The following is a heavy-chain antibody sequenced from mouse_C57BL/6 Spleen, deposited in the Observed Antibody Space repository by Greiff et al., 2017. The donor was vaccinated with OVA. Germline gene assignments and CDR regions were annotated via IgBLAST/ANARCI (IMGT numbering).Heavy chain of an antibody. CDR3: ARGGGNWDGFAY. D-gene: IGHD4-1*01. Sequence: EVQVVESGGGLVKPGGSLKLSCAASGFTFSSYAMSWVRQTPEKRLEWVATISDGGSYTYYPDNVKGRFTISRDNAKNNLYLQMSHLKSEDTAMYYCARGGGNWDGFAYWGQGTLVTVSA. CDR1: GFTFSSYA. J-gene: IGHJ3*01. V-gene: IGHV5-4*01. CDR2: ISDGGSYT.